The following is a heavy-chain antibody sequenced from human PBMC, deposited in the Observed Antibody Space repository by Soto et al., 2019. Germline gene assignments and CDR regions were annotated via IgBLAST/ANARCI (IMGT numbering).Heavy chain of an antibody. CDR1: GFTVSNNY. D-gene: IGHD6-13*01. CDR2: IYSGGST. J-gene: IGHJ4*02. V-gene: IGHV3-53*01. CDR3: ARDPPGIAASGGGG. Sequence: VQLVESGGGLIQPGGSLRLSCAASGFTVSNNYMRWVRQAPGKGLEWVSLIYSGGSTHYADSVKGRFTISRDNSKNTLYLQMNSLRVEDTVVYYCARDPPGIAASGGGGWGQGTLVTVSS.